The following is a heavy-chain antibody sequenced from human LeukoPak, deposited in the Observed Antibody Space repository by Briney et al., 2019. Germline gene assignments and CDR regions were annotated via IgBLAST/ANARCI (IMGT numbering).Heavy chain of an antibody. CDR1: GFTFSDYY. Sequence: GGSLRLSCAASGFTFSDYYMSWIRQAPGKGLEWVSYISSSGSTIYYADSVKGRFTISRDNAKNSLYLQMNSLRAEDTAVYYCARVFHCSSTSCLGGTDAFDIWGQGTMVTVSS. D-gene: IGHD2-2*01. J-gene: IGHJ3*02. CDR3: ARVFHCSSTSCLGGTDAFDI. V-gene: IGHV3-11*04. CDR2: ISSSGSTI.